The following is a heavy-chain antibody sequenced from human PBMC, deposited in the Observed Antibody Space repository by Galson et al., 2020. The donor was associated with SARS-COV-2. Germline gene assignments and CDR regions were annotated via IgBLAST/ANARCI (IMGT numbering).Heavy chain of an antibody. CDR3: AKDGYCSSTSCYANWFDP. D-gene: IGHD2-2*03. CDR1: GFTFSSYA. J-gene: IGHJ5*02. Sequence: GSLRLSCAASGFTFSSYAMSWVRQAPGKGLEWVSAISGSGGSTYYADSVKGRFTISRDNSKNTLYLQMNSLRAEDTAVYYCAKDGYCSSTSCYANWFDPWGQGTLVTVSS. CDR2: ISGSGGST. V-gene: IGHV3-23*01.